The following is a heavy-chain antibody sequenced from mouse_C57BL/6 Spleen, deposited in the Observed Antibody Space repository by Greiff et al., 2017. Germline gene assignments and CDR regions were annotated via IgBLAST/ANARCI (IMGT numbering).Heavy chain of an antibody. J-gene: IGHJ2*01. CDR1: GFNIKDDY. Sequence: EVQLQQSGAELVRPGASVKLSCTASGFNIKDDYMHWVKQRPEQGLEWIGWIDPENGDTEYASKFQGKATITGDTSSNTAYLQLSSLTSEDTAVYYCTTWPGYFDYWGQGTTLTVSS. CDR2: IDPENGDT. CDR3: TTWPGYFDY. V-gene: IGHV14-4*01.